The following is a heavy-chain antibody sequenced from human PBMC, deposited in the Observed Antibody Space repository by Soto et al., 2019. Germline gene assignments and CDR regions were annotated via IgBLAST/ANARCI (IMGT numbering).Heavy chain of an antibody. J-gene: IGHJ3*02. Sequence: QVQLQESGPGLVKPSETLSLTCTVSGGSISSYYWSWIRQPPGKGLEWIGYIYYSGSTNYNPSLKSRVTISVDTSKNQFSLKLSSVTAADTAVYYCPTLIFPDDDAFDIWGQGTMVTVSS. CDR1: GGSISSYY. CDR3: PTLIFPDDDAFDI. CDR2: IYYSGST. V-gene: IGHV4-59*08.